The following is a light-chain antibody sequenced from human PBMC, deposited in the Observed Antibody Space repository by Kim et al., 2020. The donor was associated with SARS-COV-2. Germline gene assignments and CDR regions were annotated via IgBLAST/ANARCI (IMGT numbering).Light chain of an antibody. V-gene: IGKV1-5*01. J-gene: IGKJ1*01. Sequence: ASVGDRVNITCRASQSIGTWLAWYQQKPGKAPKLLIYDASSLHSGVPSRFSGSGSGTEFTLTISSLQPDDFATYFCQQSNSYSRTFGQGTKVDIK. CDR1: QSIGTW. CDR2: DAS. CDR3: QQSNSYSRT.